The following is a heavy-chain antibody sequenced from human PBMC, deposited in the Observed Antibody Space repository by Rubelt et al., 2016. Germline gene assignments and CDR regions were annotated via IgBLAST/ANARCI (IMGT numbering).Heavy chain of an antibody. J-gene: IGHJ4*02. CDR3: ARGEGAVAGRGYYFDY. CDR1: GGSFSGYY. D-gene: IGHD6-19*01. CDR2: INPRGGT. V-gene: IGHV4-34*01. Sequence: GGSFSGYYGSWVRQPPGKGLEWIGEINPRGGTDYTPSLKSRGFMSVDSSKNQFFLRLSSVTAADTAVYYCARGEGAVAGRGYYFDYWGQGTLVTVSS.